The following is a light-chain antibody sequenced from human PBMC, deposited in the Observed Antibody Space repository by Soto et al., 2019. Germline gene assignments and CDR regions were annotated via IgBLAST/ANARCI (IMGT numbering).Light chain of an antibody. J-gene: IGLJ1*01. CDR1: SSNIGAGSD. Sequence: QSVLTQSPSVSGAPGQRVTISCTGNSSNIGAGSDVHWYKQLPGTAPKVLIYGNDNRPLGVPDRFSGSKSGTSGSLVISGLQAEDEADYYCQAYDSSLSRVVFGSGTKLTVL. CDR2: GND. CDR3: QAYDSSLSRVV. V-gene: IGLV1-40*01.